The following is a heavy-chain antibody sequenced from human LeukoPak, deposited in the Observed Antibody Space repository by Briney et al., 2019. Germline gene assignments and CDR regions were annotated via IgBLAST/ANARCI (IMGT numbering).Heavy chain of an antibody. Sequence: GGSLRLSCAASGFTFSSYSMNWVRQAPGKGLEWVSSISSSSSHIYYVDSVKGRFTISRDNAKNSLYLQMNSLRAEDTAVYYCARLAAAGQYYYYGMDVWGQGTTVTVSS. CDR1: GFTFSSYS. J-gene: IGHJ6*02. CDR3: ARLAAAGQYYYYGMDV. CDR2: ISSSSSHI. V-gene: IGHV3-21*01. D-gene: IGHD6-13*01.